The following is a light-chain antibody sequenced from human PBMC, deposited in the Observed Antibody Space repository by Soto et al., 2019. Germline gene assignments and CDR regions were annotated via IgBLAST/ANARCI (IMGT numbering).Light chain of an antibody. V-gene: IGLV2-14*01. CDR1: SSDVGGYNY. Sequence: QSVLTQPASVSGSPGQSITISCTGTSSDVGGYNYVSWYQQHPGKAPKLMIYDVSNRPSGVSNRFSGSKSGNTASLTISGRQAEDEADYYCSSYTSSSTSWVFGGGTKLTVL. CDR3: SSYTSSSTSWV. J-gene: IGLJ3*02. CDR2: DVS.